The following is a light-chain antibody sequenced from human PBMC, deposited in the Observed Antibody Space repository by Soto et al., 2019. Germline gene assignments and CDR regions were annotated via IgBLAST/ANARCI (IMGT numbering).Light chain of an antibody. CDR3: QAYDYSLTASV. Sequence: QSVLTQPPSASGTPGQGVTISCSGSTSNIGSNYVYWYQQLPGTAPKLLIYRNNQRPSGVPDRFSGSKSGTSASLAISGLRSDDEADYYCQAYDYSLTASVFGGGTKVTVL. CDR2: RNN. CDR1: TSNIGSNY. V-gene: IGLV1-47*01. J-gene: IGLJ3*02.